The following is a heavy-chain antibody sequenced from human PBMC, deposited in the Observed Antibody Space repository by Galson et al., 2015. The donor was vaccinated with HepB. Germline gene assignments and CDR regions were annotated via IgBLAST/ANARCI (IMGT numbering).Heavy chain of an antibody. CDR1: GGTFSSYA. V-gene: IGHV1-69*13. J-gene: IGHJ6*03. CDR3: ARESEYGRRQYTTCSSTSCYAGSGYYYYMDV. D-gene: IGHD2-2*01. CDR2: IIPIFGTA. Sequence: SVKVSCKASGGTFSSYAISWVRQAPGQGLEWMGGIIPIFGTANYAQKFQGRVTITADESTSTAYMELSSLRSEDTAVYYCARESEYGRRQYTTCSSTSCYAGSGYYYYMDVWGKGTTVTVSS.